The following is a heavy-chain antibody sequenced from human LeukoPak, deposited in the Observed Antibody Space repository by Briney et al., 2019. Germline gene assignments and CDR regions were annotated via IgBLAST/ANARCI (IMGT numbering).Heavy chain of an antibody. Sequence: SETLSLTCAVYGGSFSGSYWSWIRQPPGKGREWIGYIYYSGSTNYNPSLKSRVTISVDTSKNQFSLKLSSVTAADTAVYYCATSDYSNYYYYGMDVWGQGTTVTVSS. J-gene: IGHJ6*02. CDR1: GGSFSGSY. CDR2: IYYSGST. D-gene: IGHD4-11*01. V-gene: IGHV4-59*08. CDR3: ATSDYSNYYYYGMDV.